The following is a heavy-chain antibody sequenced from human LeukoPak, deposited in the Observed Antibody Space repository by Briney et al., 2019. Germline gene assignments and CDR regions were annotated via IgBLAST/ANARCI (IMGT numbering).Heavy chain of an antibody. CDR1: GYTFTKHW. V-gene: IGHV1-46*01. CDR3: ARDHSSAGRCWWFDP. Sequence: GASVKVSCKTSGYTFTKHWMHWVRQAPGQGLEWMAIINPNDGSTGHAQKFQGRVTVTRDTSTSTVYMELSSLRSEDTAVYYCARDHSSAGRCWWFDPWGQGTLVTVSS. CDR2: INPNDGST. J-gene: IGHJ5*02. D-gene: IGHD6-6*01.